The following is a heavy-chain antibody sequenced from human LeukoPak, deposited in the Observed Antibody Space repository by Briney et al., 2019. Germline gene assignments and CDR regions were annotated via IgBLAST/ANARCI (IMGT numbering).Heavy chain of an antibody. CDR3: ARAREPYCSGGSCSLYYYYGMDV. CDR1: GGTFSSYT. J-gene: IGHJ6*02. D-gene: IGHD2-15*01. Sequence: GSSVKVSCKASGGTFSSYTISWVRQAPGQGLEWMGRIIPILGIANYAQKFQGRVTITADKSTSTAYMELSSLRSEDTAVYYCARAREPYCSGGSCSLYYYYGMDVWGQGTTVTVSS. CDR2: IIPILGIA. V-gene: IGHV1-69*02.